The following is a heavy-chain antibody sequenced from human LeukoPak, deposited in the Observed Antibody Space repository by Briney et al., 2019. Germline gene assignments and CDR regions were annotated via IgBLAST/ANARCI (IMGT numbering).Heavy chain of an antibody. CDR3: ARAGGSTVSHSDY. CDR1: GFTFSSYS. Sequence: GGSLRLSCAASGFTFSSYSMNWIRQAPGRGLEWVSSISSSTSYIYYADSVKGRFTISKDNAKNSLYLQMNSLRAEDTAVYYCARAGGSTVSHSDYWGQGTLVTVSS. V-gene: IGHV3-21*01. J-gene: IGHJ4*02. D-gene: IGHD4-17*01. CDR2: ISSSTSYI.